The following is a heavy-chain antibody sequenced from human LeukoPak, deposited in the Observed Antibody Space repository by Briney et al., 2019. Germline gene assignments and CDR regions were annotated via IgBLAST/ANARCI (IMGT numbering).Heavy chain of an antibody. CDR2: IYSRGSR. J-gene: IGHJ4*02. V-gene: IGHV3-53*01. CDR3: AREARYYGSSGYYYPDY. Sequence: GGSLRLSCSASGFTVSSNYMSWVRQAPGKGLEWVSVIYSRGSRYYSDSVKRRCTISRDNSKNKLYLQMNSMRAEDTAVYYCAREARYYGSSGYYYPDYWGQGTLVTVSS. CDR1: GFTVSSNY. D-gene: IGHD3-22*01.